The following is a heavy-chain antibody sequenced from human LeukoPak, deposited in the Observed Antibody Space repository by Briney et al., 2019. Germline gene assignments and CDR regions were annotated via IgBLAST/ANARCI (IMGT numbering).Heavy chain of an antibody. CDR2: IYHSGST. D-gene: IGHD3-3*01. CDR1: GGSISSGGYS. J-gene: IGHJ6*02. CDR3: ARGLGITIFGVVRYYYYGMDV. Sequence: SETLSLTCAVSGGSISSGGYSWSWIRQPPGKGLEWIGYIYHSGSTYYNQSVKSGVIISVDTSKNQFSLKLSSVTAADTAVYYCARGLGITIFGVVRYYYYGMDVWGQGTTVTVSS. V-gene: IGHV4-30-2*01.